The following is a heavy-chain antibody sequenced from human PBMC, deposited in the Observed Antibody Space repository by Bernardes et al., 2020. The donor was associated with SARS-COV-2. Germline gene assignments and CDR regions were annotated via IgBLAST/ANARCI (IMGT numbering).Heavy chain of an antibody. Sequence: GGSLRLSCATSGFTFIEAWMSWFRQVPGKGLEWVGRIKSKRHGETLEYAAPVKGTFTISRDDSRNTLYLQMNSLRSEDTAVYYCAREPWECIDESCNPEDYWGQGTLVTVSS. V-gene: IGHV3-15*01. CDR2: IKSKRHGETL. CDR3: AREPWECIDESCNPEDY. D-gene: IGHD1-26*01. CDR1: GFTFIEAW. J-gene: IGHJ4*02.